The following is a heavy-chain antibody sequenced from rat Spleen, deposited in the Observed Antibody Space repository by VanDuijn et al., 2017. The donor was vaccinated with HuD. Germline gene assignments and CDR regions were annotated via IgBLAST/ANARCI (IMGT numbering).Heavy chain of an antibody. CDR1: GFTFSNYY. J-gene: IGHJ2*01. Sequence: EVQLVESGGGLVQPGRSMKLSCAASGFTFSNYYMAWVRQAPTKGLEWVASISTGGGNTYYRDSVKGRFTISRDNAKSTLYLQMDILRSEDTATYYCAADYFDGTYYPFDYWGQGIMVTVSS. D-gene: IGHD1-12*02. CDR2: ISTGGGNT. V-gene: IGHV5-25*01. CDR3: AADYFDGTYYPFDY.